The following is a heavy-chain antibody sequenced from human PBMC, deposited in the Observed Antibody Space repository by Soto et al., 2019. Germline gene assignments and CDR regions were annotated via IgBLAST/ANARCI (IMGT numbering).Heavy chain of an antibody. CDR1: GFAFSNYE. CDR2: ISLSGSTI. V-gene: IGHV3-48*03. CDR3: ARESFSASPNFFDY. D-gene: IGHD3-3*02. J-gene: IGHJ4*02. Sequence: GGSLRLSCAASGFAFSNYEMNWVRQAPGKGLGWVSYISLSGSTIYYADSMKGRFTISRDDAKNSLYLQMDSLRADDTAVYYCARESFSASPNFFDYWGQGTLVTVSS.